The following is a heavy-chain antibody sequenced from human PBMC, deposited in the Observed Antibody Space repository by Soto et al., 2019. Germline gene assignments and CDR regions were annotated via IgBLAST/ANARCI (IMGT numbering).Heavy chain of an antibody. CDR2: INWNSGSI. J-gene: IGHJ1*01. V-gene: IGHV3-9*01. D-gene: IGHD6-13*01. Sequence: GGSLRLSCAASGFTFDDYAMHWVRQVPGKGLEWVSGINWNSGSIGYGDSVKGRFAISRDNAKDSLHLQMNSLSAEDTAFYYCVKDESINWYSGHFRHWGQGTLVTVSS. CDR3: VKDESINWYSGHFRH. CDR1: GFTFDDYA.